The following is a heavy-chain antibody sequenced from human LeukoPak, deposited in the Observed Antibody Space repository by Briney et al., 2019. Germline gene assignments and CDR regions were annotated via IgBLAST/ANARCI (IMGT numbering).Heavy chain of an antibody. J-gene: IGHJ4*02. CDR1: GFTVSSNC. D-gene: IGHD3-16*02. Sequence: GGSLRLSCVASGFTVSSNCMSWVRQAPGKGLECVAVTSNDGSNKSYADSVKGRFTISRDNSKNTLYLQMNSLRAEDTAVYYCAREWHTGLIAYWGQGTLVSVSS. CDR2: TSNDGSNK. V-gene: IGHV3-30*03. CDR3: AREWHTGLIAY.